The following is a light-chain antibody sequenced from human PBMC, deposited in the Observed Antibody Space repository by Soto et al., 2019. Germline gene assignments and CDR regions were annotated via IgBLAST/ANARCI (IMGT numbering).Light chain of an antibody. J-gene: IGLJ3*02. V-gene: IGLV1-44*01. CDR3: AAWDDSLSWV. CDR2: SNN. CDR1: SSNIGSNT. Sequence: QSVVTQPPSASGTPGQRVTISCSGSSSNIGSNTVNWYQQLPGTAPKHLIFSNNQRPSGVPERFSGSKSGTSASLAISGLQPEDEADYYCAAWDDSLSWVFGGGTKLTVL.